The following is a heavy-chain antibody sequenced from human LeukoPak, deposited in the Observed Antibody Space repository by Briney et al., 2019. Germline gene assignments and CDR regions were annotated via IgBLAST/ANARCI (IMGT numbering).Heavy chain of an antibody. CDR3: ARGLDGYNFYYYYYMDV. J-gene: IGHJ6*03. V-gene: IGHV3-23*01. D-gene: IGHD5-24*01. Sequence: PGGTLRLSCAASGFTFSSYGMSWVRQAPGKGLEWVSAISGSGGSTYYADSVKGRFTISRDNSKNTLYLQMNSLRAEDTAVYYCARGLDGYNFYYYYYMDVWGKGTTVTVSS. CDR1: GFTFSSYG. CDR2: ISGSGGST.